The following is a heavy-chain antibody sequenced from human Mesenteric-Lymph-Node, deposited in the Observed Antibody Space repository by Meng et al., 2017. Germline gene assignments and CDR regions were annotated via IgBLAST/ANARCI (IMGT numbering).Heavy chain of an antibody. J-gene: IGHJ4*02. D-gene: IGHD6-19*01. CDR1: GGSISRSDW. V-gene: IGHV4-4*02. Sequence: QVPLQEWGPGLVKPSETLSLTCAVSGGSISRSDWWSWVRQPPGKGLEWIGETSHSGSTNYSPSLKSRVTISLDKSKNQFSLNLSSVTAADTAVYYCARVGQWLPIDYWGQGTLVTVSS. CDR2: TSHSGST. CDR3: ARVGQWLPIDY.